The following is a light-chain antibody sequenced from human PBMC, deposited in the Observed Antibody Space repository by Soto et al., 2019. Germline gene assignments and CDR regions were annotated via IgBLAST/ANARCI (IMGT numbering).Light chain of an antibody. J-gene: IGKJ1*01. Sequence: DIQMTQSPSSLSASVGDRVTITCRASQSISSYLNWYQQKPGKAPKLLIYAASSFQSGVPSRFSGGGSGTDFTLTISRLEPEDSAVFYCQQYGGPPWTFGQGTKVEIK. CDR2: AAS. CDR1: QSISSY. CDR3: QQYGGPPWT. V-gene: IGKV1-39*01.